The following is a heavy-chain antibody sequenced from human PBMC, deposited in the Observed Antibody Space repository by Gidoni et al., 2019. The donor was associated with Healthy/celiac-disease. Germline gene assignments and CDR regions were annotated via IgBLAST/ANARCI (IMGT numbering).Heavy chain of an antibody. Sequence: EVQLVESGGGLVKPGGSLRLSCAASGFTFSSYSMNWVRQAPGKGLEWVSSISSSSSYIYYADSVKGRFTISRDNAKNSLYLQMNSLRAEDTAVYYCAREWSTTIFGHYYGMDVWGQGTTVTVSS. CDR2: ISSSSSYI. V-gene: IGHV3-21*01. J-gene: IGHJ6*02. CDR3: AREWSTTIFGHYYGMDV. D-gene: IGHD3-3*01. CDR1: GFTFSSYS.